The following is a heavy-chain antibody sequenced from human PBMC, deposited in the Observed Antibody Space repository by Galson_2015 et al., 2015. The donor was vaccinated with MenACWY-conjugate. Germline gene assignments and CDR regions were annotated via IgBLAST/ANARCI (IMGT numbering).Heavy chain of an antibody. J-gene: IGHJ3*02. V-gene: IGHV3-7*01. CDR1: GFTSSTYW. D-gene: IGHD6-13*01. Sequence: SLRLSCAASGFTSSTYWMNWVRQAPGKGLEWVANIKQDGGEKYYVDSVKGRFTISRDNAKNSLHLQMNSLRAEDTAVYYCVRDVFRSSSSWYDPDAFDNWGQGTMVTVSS. CDR2: IKQDGGEK. CDR3: VRDVFRSSSSWYDPDAFDN.